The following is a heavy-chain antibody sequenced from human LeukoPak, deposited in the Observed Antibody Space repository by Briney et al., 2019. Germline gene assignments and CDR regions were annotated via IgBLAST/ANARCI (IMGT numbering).Heavy chain of an antibody. J-gene: IGHJ3*02. Sequence: SVKVSCKASGGTFSSYAISWVRQAPGQGLEWMGGIIPIFGTANYAQKFQGRVTITADESTSTAYMEPSSLRSEDTAVYYCARAGNSRDGYNYMDDAFDIWGQGTMVTVSS. CDR3: ARAGNSRDGYNYMDDAFDI. CDR1: GGTFSSYA. D-gene: IGHD5-24*01. V-gene: IGHV1-69*01. CDR2: IIPIFGTA.